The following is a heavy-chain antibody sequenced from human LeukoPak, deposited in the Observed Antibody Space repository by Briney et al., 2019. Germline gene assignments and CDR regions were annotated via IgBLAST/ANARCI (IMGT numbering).Heavy chain of an antibody. CDR1: GFTFSDYG. Sequence: PGGSLSLSCAASGFTFSDYGMSWVRQAPGKGLQWVSLISSGSGTTFYTDSVRGRFTISRDNPKNTLFLQMNSLRAEDTAVYYCARPSTTVFTYSFDSWGQGTLVTVSS. V-gene: IGHV3-23*01. CDR3: ARPSTTVFTYSFDS. J-gene: IGHJ4*02. CDR2: ISSGSGTT. D-gene: IGHD4-11*01.